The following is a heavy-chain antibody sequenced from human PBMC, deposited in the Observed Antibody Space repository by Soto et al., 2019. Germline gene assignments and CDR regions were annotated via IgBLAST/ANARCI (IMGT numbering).Heavy chain of an antibody. Sequence: QVQLVESGGGLVKPGGSLRLSCAASRFTFSDYYMSWIRQAPGKGLEWVSYISSSGSTIYYADSVKGRFTISRDNAKNSLYLQMNSLRAEDTAVYYCATTYCSGGSCYEETGFDYWGQGTLVTVSS. CDR3: ATTYCSGGSCYEETGFDY. V-gene: IGHV3-11*01. CDR2: ISSSGSTI. J-gene: IGHJ4*02. CDR1: RFTFSDYY. D-gene: IGHD2-15*01.